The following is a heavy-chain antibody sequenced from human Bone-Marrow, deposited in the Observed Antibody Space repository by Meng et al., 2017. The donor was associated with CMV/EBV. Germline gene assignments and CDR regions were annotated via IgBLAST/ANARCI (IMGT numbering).Heavy chain of an antibody. D-gene: IGHD6-19*01. J-gene: IGHJ4*02. Sequence: GESPRLSCAASGFTFSSYGMHWVRQAPGKGLEWVAFIRYDGSNKYYADSVKGRFTISGDNSKNTLYLQMNSLRAEDTAVYYCAKDRGQWRVRYYFDYWGQGTLVTVSS. CDR2: IRYDGSNK. CDR1: GFTFSSYG. CDR3: AKDRGQWRVRYYFDY. V-gene: IGHV3-30*02.